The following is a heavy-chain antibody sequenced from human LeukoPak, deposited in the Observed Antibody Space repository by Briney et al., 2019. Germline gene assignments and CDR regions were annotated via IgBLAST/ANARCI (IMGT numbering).Heavy chain of an antibody. CDR3: ARDGVPNGF. CDR2: IKQDVSEK. J-gene: IGHJ4*02. D-gene: IGHD3-10*01. Sequence: GGSLRLSCAASGFTFSSYAMSWVRQAPGKGLEWVANIKQDVSEKYYVDSVKGRFTISRDNAKNSLYLQMNSLRAEDTAVYYCARDGVPNGFWGQGTLVTVSS. V-gene: IGHV3-7*01. CDR1: GFTFSSYA.